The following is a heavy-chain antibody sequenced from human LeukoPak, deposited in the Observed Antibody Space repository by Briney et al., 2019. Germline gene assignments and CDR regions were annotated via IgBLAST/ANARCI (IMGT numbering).Heavy chain of an antibody. D-gene: IGHD6-19*01. CDR2: IYYSGST. CDR1: GGSLSSGSDY. V-gene: IGHV4-61*10. J-gene: IGHJ4*02. CDR3: ARRGYSSGWYFDY. Sequence: PSETLSLTCTVSGGSLSSGSDYWSWIRQSAGKGLEWIGYIYYSGSTNYNPSLKSRVTISVDTSKNQFSLKLSSVTAADTAVYYCARRGYSSGWYFDYWGQGTLVTVSS.